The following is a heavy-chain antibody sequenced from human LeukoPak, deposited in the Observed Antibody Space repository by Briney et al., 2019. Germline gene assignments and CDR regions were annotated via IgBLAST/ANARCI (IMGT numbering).Heavy chain of an antibody. Sequence: ASVKVSCKASGGTFSSYAISWVRQAPGQGLEWMGGIIPIFGTANYAQKFQGRVTITADESTSTAYMELSSLRSEDTAVYYCARAKSTRRLRTDRGDYFDYWGQGTLVTVSP. CDR1: GGTFSSYA. J-gene: IGHJ4*02. V-gene: IGHV1-69*13. CDR3: ARAKSTRRLRTDRGDYFDY. CDR2: IIPIFGTA. D-gene: IGHD5-24*01.